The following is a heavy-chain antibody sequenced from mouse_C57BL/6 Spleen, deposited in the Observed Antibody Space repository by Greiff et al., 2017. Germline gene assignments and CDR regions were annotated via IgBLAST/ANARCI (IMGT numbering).Heavy chain of an antibody. Sequence: VQLQQPGAELVRPGSSVKLSCEASGYTFTSYWMHWVKQRPIKGLECIGNIDPSDSETHYNQKFKDKATLTVDKSSSTAYMQLSSLTSEDSAVYYCARSGTAQAPDYWGQGTTLTVSS. CDR2: IDPSDSET. V-gene: IGHV1-52*01. D-gene: IGHD3-2*02. CDR1: GYTFTSYW. CDR3: ARSGTAQAPDY. J-gene: IGHJ2*01.